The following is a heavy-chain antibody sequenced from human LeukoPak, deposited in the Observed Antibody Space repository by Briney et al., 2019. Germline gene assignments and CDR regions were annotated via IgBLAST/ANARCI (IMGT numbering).Heavy chain of an antibody. D-gene: IGHD4-17*01. Sequence: GGSLRLSCAASGFTVSTTYMTWVRQAPGKGLEWVSVIYTGGSTYYADSVKGRFTISRDISKNTLYLQMNSLRAEDTAVYYCARGTVTAPDYWGQGTLVTVSS. J-gene: IGHJ4*02. V-gene: IGHV3-53*01. CDR3: ARGTVTAPDY. CDR1: GFTVSTTY. CDR2: IYTGGST.